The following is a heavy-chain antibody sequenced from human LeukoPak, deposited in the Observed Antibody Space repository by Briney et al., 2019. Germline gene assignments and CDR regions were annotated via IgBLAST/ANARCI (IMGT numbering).Heavy chain of an antibody. J-gene: IGHJ4*02. D-gene: IGHD6-19*01. CDR2: IYYSGST. V-gene: IGHV4-59*01. Sequence: SETLFLTCTVSGGSISSYYWSWIRQPPGKGLEWIGYIYYSGSTNYNPSLKSRVTISVDTSKNQFSLKLSSVTAADTAVYYCARVRSGRLDYWGQGTLVTVSS. CDR1: GGSISSYY. CDR3: ARVRSGRLDY.